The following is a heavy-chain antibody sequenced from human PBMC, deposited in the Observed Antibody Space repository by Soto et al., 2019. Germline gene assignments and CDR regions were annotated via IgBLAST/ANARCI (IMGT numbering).Heavy chain of an antibody. CDR2: INPNSGGT. D-gene: IGHD3-10*01. CDR3: ASSVGVTLSRITMVRGVNVYYGMDV. J-gene: IGHJ6*02. Sequence: GASVKVSCKASGYTFTGYSMHWVRQAPGQGLERMGWINPNSGGTNYAQKFQGWVTMTRDTSISTAYMELSRLRSDDTAVYYCASSVGVTLSRITMVRGVNVYYGMDVWGQGTTVTVSS. V-gene: IGHV1-2*04. CDR1: GYTFTGYS.